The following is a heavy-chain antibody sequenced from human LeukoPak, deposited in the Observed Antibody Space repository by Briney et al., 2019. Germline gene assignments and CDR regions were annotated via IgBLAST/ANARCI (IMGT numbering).Heavy chain of an antibody. J-gene: IGHJ5*02. D-gene: IGHD3-22*01. CDR3: ARGSTRDSSGYWFDP. CDR2: ISHSGST. CDR1: GGSMIKYF. Sequence: SETLSLTCTVSGGSMIKYFWNWLRQPPGKGLEWIGYISHSGSTYYNPSLKSRVTISVDTSKNQFSLKLSSVTAADTAVYYCARGSTRDSSGYWFDPWGQGTLVTVSS. V-gene: IGHV4-59*12.